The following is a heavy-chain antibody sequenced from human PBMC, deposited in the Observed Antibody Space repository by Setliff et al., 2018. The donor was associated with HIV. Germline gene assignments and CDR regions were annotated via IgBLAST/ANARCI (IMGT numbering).Heavy chain of an antibody. V-gene: IGHV1-2*06. J-gene: IGHJ6*04. CDR1: GYTFTSYY. CDR3: ARGWATGANSSPLDV. D-gene: IGHD6-6*01. Sequence: VSCKASGYTFTSYYIHWVRQAPGQGLGWMGRIIPNSGGTNYAQRFQGRVTMTRDTSISTAYMEMTSLRSDDTAVYYCARGWATGANSSPLDVWGEGTTVTVSS. CDR2: IIPNSGGT.